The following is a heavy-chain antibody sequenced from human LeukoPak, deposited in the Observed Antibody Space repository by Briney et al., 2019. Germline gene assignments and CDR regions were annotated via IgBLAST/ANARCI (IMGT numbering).Heavy chain of an antibody. CDR1: GGSISSGSFY. D-gene: IGHD3-16*01. J-gene: IGHJ4*02. CDR3: ARDGGPGHGHRLDY. Sequence: MPSQTLSLTCTVSGGSISSGSFYWSWIRRPAGEGLEWIGRIYTSGSTEYNPSLKSRVTISLDTSKNQLSLKLSSATATDTAVYYCARDGGPGHGHRLDYWGQGTLVTVSS. V-gene: IGHV4-61*02. CDR2: IYTSGST.